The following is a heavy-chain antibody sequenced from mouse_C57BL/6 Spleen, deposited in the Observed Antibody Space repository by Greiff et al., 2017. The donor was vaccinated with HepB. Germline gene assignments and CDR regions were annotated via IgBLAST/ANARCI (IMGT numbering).Heavy chain of an antibody. J-gene: IGHJ4*01. Sequence: VQLQQSGTVLARPGASVKMSCKTSGYTFTSYWMHWVKQRPGQGLEWIGAIYPGNSDTSYNQKFKGKAKLTAVTSASTAYMELSSLTNEDSAVYYCTRIYYDYPYYAMDYWGQGTSVTVSS. D-gene: IGHD2-4*01. V-gene: IGHV1-5*01. CDR2: IYPGNSDT. CDR3: TRIYYDYPYYAMDY. CDR1: GYTFTSYW.